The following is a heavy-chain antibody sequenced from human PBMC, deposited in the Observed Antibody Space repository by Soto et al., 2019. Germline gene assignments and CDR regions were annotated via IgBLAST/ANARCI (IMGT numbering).Heavy chain of an antibody. CDR1: GYTFTGYY. CDR2: INPETGGT. Sequence: QVQLVQSGADVKTPGASVRVSCKASGYTFTGYYVHWEREAPGQGLEWMGWINPETGGTSYAQKFQGRVTLSRDTSINTAYLELSRLRFDDAAVYFCARERYQVISDGMDVWGQGTTVTVSS. J-gene: IGHJ6*02. V-gene: IGHV1-2*02. CDR3: ARERYQVISDGMDV. D-gene: IGHD2-2*01.